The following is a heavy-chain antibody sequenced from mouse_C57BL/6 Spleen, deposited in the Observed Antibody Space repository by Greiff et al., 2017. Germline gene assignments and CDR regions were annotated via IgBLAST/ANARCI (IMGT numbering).Heavy chain of an antibody. D-gene: IGHD2-4*01. CDR3: ARGYDYDRGASMDY. Sequence: QVQLQQSGAELVKPGASVKMSCKASGYTFTTYPIEWMKQNHGKSLEWIGNFHPYNDDTTYNEKFKGKATLTVEKSSSTVYLGLSRLTSDDSAVYDFARGYDYDRGASMDYWGQGTSVTVSS. J-gene: IGHJ4*01. CDR1: GYTFTTYP. CDR2: FHPYNDDT. V-gene: IGHV1-47*01.